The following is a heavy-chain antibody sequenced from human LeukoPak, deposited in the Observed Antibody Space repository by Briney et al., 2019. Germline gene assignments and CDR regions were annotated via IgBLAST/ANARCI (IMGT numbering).Heavy chain of an antibody. CDR1: GDIFTNYY. J-gene: IGHJ5*02. CDR2: INYGDGST. V-gene: IGHV1-46*04. D-gene: IGHD3-16*01. Sequence: ASVRVSCKASGDIFTNYYIHWVRQAPGQGLEWMGIINYGDGSTNYAQKLQGRVTMTRDTSTGTVYMELSSPRSEDTAIYYCARNVQGGWFDPWGQGTLVTVSS. CDR3: ARNVQGGWFDP.